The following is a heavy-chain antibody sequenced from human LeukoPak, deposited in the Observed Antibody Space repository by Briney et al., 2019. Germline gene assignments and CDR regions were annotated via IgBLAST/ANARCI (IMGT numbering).Heavy chain of an antibody. D-gene: IGHD2-15*01. Sequence: GGSLRLSCAASGFTVSSNYMSWVRQAPGKGLEWVSAISGSGGSTYYADSVKGRFTISRDNSKNTLYLQMNSLRAEDTAVYYCAKEGRWWSLCDYWGQGTLVTVSS. CDR2: ISGSGGST. J-gene: IGHJ4*02. CDR3: AKEGRWWSLCDY. CDR1: GFTVSSNY. V-gene: IGHV3-23*01.